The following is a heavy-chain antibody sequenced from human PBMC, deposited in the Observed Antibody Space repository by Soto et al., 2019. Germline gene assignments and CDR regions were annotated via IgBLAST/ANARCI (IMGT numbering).Heavy chain of an antibody. CDR3: ARSVYYYDSSGPQDDAFDI. D-gene: IGHD3-22*01. Sequence: ASVKVSCKASGGTFSSYAISWVRQAPGQGLEWMGGIIPIFGTANYAQKFQGRVTITADESTSTAYMELSGLRSEDTAVYYCARSVYYYDSSGPQDDAFDIWGQGTMVTVSS. V-gene: IGHV1-69*13. CDR2: IIPIFGTA. CDR1: GGTFSSYA. J-gene: IGHJ3*02.